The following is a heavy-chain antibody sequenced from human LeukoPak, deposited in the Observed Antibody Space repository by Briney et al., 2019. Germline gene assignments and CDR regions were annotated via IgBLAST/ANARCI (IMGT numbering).Heavy chain of an antibody. CDR1: GFTFSSYA. CDR2: ISYDGSNK. CDR3: ARDRDAFDI. J-gene: IGHJ3*02. V-gene: IGHV3-30*04. Sequence: GGSLRLSCAASGFTFSSYAMHWVRQAPGKGLEWVAVISYDGSNKYYADSVKGRFTICRDNSKNTLYLQMNSLRAEDTAVYYCARDRDAFDIWGQGTMVTVSS.